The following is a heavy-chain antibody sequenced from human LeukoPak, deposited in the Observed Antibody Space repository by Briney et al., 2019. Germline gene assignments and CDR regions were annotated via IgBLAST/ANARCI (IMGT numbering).Heavy chain of an antibody. D-gene: IGHD5-12*01. Sequence: ASVKVSCKASGYTFTGYYMHWVRQAPGQGLEWMGWINPNSGGTNYAQKFQGRVTMTRDTSTSTAYMELSRLSSDDTAVYYCAKGRASAGGYSGYDWGDWFDPWGQGTLVTVSS. CDR1: GYTFTGYY. V-gene: IGHV1-2*02. J-gene: IGHJ5*02. CDR3: AKGRASAGGYSGYDWGDWFDP. CDR2: INPNSGGT.